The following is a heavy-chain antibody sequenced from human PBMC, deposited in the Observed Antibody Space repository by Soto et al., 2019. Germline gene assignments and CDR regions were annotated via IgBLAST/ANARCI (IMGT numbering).Heavy chain of an antibody. D-gene: IGHD3-22*01. CDR1: GFTFSSYS. CDR2: ISSSSSTI. J-gene: IGHJ3*02. V-gene: IGHV3-48*02. Sequence: GGSLRLSCAASGFTFSSYSMNWVRQAPGKGLEWVSYISSSSSTIYYADSVKGRFTISRDNAKNSLYLQMNSLRDEDTAVYYCARGESAATPFTMIVVDDAFDIWGQGTMVTVSS. CDR3: ARGESAATPFTMIVVDDAFDI.